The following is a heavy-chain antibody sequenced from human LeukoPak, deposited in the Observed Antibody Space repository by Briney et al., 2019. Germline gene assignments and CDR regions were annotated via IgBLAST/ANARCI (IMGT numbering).Heavy chain of an antibody. CDR1: GYTFTGYY. CDR2: INPNSGGT. CDR3: ATDSSSSVHFHY. Sequence: ASVKVSCKASGYTFTGYYMHWVRQAPGQGLEWMGWINPNSGGTNYAQKFQGRVTMTRDTSISTAYMELSSLKSGDTAVYYCATDSSSSVHFHYWGQGTLVTVSS. J-gene: IGHJ4*02. V-gene: IGHV1-2*02. D-gene: IGHD6-13*01.